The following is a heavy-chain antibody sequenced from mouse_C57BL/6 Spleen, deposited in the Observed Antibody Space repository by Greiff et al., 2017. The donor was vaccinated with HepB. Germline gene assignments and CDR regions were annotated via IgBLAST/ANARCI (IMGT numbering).Heavy chain of an antibody. Sequence: VQLQQPGAELVKPGASVKLSCKASGYTFTSYWMHWVKQRPGQGLEWIGMIHPNSGSTNYNEKFKSKATLTVDKSSSTAYMQLSSLTSEDSAVYYCARSLGYDGYWYFDVWGTGTTVTVSS. J-gene: IGHJ1*03. CDR2: IHPNSGST. CDR1: GYTFTSYW. CDR3: ARSLGYDGYWYFDV. V-gene: IGHV1-64*01. D-gene: IGHD2-2*01.